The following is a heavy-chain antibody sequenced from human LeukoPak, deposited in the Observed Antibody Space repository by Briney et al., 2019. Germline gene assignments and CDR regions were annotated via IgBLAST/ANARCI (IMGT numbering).Heavy chain of an antibody. CDR2: ISGSGGST. V-gene: IGHV3-23*01. D-gene: IGHD6-13*01. J-gene: IGHJ4*02. CDR1: GFTFSSYA. CDR3: AKDQQLVPRFFHY. Sequence: GGSLRLSCAASGFTFSSYAMSWVRQAPGRGLEWVSAISGSGGSTYYADSVKGRFTISRDNSKSTLYLEMNSLRAEDTALYYCAKDQQLVPRFFHYWGQGTLVTVSS.